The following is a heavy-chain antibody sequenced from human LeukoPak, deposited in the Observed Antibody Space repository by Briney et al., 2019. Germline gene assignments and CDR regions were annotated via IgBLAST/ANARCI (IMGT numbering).Heavy chain of an antibody. CDR3: AKDVDQLTTFDY. CDR1: GFTFSSYG. J-gene: IGHJ4*02. V-gene: IGHV3-30*02. CDR2: IRYDGSNK. D-gene: IGHD2-2*01. Sequence: GGSLRLSCAASGFTFSSYGMHWVRQAPGKGLEWVAFIRYDGSNKYYADSVKGRFTISRDNSKNTLYLQMNSLRAEDTAVYYCAKDVDQLTTFDYWGQGTLVTVSS.